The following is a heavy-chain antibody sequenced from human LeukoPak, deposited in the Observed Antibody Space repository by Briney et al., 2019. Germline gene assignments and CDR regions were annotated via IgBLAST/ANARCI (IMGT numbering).Heavy chain of an antibody. J-gene: IGHJ6*02. CDR1: GFTFSSNH. D-gene: IGHD3-22*01. CDR3: AKVGYDSSGYYYRWYYYYGMDV. Sequence: GGSLRLSCAASGFTFSSNHMSWVRQAPGKGLEWVSLISGDGGSTYYADSVKGRFTISRDNSKNSLYLQMNSLRTEDTALYYCAKVGYDSSGYYYRWYYYYGMDVWGQGTTVTVSS. CDR2: ISGDGGST. V-gene: IGHV3-43*02.